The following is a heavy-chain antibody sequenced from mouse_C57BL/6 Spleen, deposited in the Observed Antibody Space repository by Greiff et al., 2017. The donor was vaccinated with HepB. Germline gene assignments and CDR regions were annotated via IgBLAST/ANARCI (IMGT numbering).Heavy chain of an antibody. CDR1: GYTFTSYD. Sequence: LVESGPELVKPGASVKLSCKASGYTFTSYDINWVKQRPGQGLEWIGWIYPRDGTTKYNEKFKGKATLTVDTSSSTAYMELHSLTSEDSAVYFCTANYGNPYYAMDYWGQGTSVTVSS. D-gene: IGHD2-1*01. CDR2: IYPRDGTT. CDR3: TANYGNPYYAMDY. J-gene: IGHJ4*01. V-gene: IGHV1-85*01.